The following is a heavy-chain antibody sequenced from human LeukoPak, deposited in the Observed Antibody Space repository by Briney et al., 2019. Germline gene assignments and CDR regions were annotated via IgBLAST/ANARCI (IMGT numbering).Heavy chain of an antibody. CDR1: GGPISSYY. CDR3: ARGGLLFDY. Sequence: SETLSLTCTVSGGPISSYYWSWIRQPPGKGLEWIGYIYYSGSTNYNPSLKSRVTISVDTSKNQFSLKLSSVTAADTAVYYCARGGLLFDYWGQGTLVTVSS. V-gene: IGHV4-59*01. CDR2: IYYSGST. D-gene: IGHD2/OR15-2a*01. J-gene: IGHJ4*02.